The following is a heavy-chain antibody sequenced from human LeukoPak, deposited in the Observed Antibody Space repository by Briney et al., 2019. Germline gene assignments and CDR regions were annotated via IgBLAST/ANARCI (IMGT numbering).Heavy chain of an antibody. CDR3: SGTVVTQYFQH. Sequence: SETLSLTCTVSGGSISSHYWSWIRQPPGKGLEWIGYIYYSGSTNYNPSLKSRVTISVDTSKNQFSLKLSSVTAADTAVYYCSGTVVTQYFQHWGQGTLVTVSS. D-gene: IGHD4-23*01. J-gene: IGHJ1*01. CDR1: GGSISSHY. CDR2: IYYSGST. V-gene: IGHV4-59*11.